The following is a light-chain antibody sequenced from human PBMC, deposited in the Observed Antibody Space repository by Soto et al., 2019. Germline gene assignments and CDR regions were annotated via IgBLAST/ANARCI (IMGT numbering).Light chain of an antibody. CDR3: QQRCHWLT. Sequence: EIVLTQSPATLSLSPGERATLSCRASQSVSSYLAWYQQKPGQAPRLLIYDASNRATGIPARFSGSGSGTDFPLPISSLEPGDFAVYYLQQRCHWLTFRGGNKVEIQ. CDR2: DAS. V-gene: IGKV3-11*01. CDR1: QSVSSY. J-gene: IGKJ4*01.